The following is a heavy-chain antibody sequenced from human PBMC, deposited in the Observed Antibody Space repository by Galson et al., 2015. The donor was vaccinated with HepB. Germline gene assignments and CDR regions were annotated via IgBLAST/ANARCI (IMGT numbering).Heavy chain of an antibody. CDR1: GGTFSSYA. J-gene: IGHJ4*02. V-gene: IGHV1-69*04. Sequence: SVKVSCKASGGTFSSYAISWVRQAPGQGLEWMGRIIPILGITNYSQKFQGRVTITADKSTSTAYMELSSLRSEDTAVYYCARPINEYSSGNYLDPHSYFDYWGQGTLVTVSS. D-gene: IGHD3-10*01. CDR2: IIPILGIT. CDR3: ARPINEYSSGNYLDPHSYFDY.